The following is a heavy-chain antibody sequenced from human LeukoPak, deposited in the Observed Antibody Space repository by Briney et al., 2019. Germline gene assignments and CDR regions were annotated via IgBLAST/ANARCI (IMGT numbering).Heavy chain of an antibody. CDR3: ARDRDYPRDQFDY. Sequence: GGSLRLSCAGSGFTFGDYAMSWVRQPPGKGLEWVSAISGSSKSNSPWYADSVRGRSTISRDNSKNTVYLQMESLRAEDTAVYFCARDRDYPRDQFDYWGQGTLVTVSS. CDR1: GFTFGDYA. V-gene: IGHV3-23*01. CDR2: ISGSSKSNSP. J-gene: IGHJ4*02. D-gene: IGHD4-17*01.